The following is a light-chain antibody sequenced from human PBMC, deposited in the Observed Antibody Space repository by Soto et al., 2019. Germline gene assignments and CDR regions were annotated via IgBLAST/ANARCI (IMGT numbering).Light chain of an antibody. CDR2: GNT. J-gene: IGLJ3*02. CDR3: ATWDDSLSGRWV. V-gene: IGLV1-40*01. CDR1: SSNIGAGYE. Sequence: QSVLTQPPSVSGAPGQRVTISCTGSSSNIGAGYEVHWYQHLPGKAPKLLIYGNTNRPSGVPDRFSGSKSGTSASLAISGLRSEDEADYYCATWDDSLSGRWVFGGGTKVTVL.